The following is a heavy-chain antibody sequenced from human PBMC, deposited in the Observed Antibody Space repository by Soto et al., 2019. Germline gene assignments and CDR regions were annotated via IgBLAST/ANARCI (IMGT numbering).Heavy chain of an antibody. J-gene: IGHJ6*02. Sequence: LRLSCAASGFTFSSYAMRWVRQALGKGLEWVAVISYDGSNKYYADSVKGRFTISRDNSKNTLYLQMNSLRAEDTAVYYCARGEGELPPGDYYYGMDVWGQGTTVTVSS. CDR1: GFTFSSYA. CDR2: ISYDGSNK. V-gene: IGHV3-30-3*01. D-gene: IGHD1-26*01. CDR3: ARGEGELPPGDYYYGMDV.